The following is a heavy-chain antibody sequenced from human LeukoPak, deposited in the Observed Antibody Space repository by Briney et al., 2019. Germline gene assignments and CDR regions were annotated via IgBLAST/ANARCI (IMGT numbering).Heavy chain of an antibody. V-gene: IGHV3-74*01. CDR3: VRDLAGTNGY. J-gene: IGHJ4*02. D-gene: IGHD2-8*01. CDR2: INSDGSST. Sequence: GGSLRLSCAASGFAFNSYWMNWVRQAPGKGLVWVSHINSDGSSTNYADSVKGRFTISRDNAKNTLYLQMNSLGAEDTAVYYCVRDLAGTNGYWGQGTLVTVSS. CDR1: GFAFNSYW.